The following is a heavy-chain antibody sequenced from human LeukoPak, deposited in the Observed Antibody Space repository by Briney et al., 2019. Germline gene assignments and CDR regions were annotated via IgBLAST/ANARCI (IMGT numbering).Heavy chain of an antibody. D-gene: IGHD6-13*01. V-gene: IGHV3-7*01. J-gene: IGHJ4*02. CDR2: IKQDGSDK. CDR1: GFTFRSYW. Sequence: GGSLRLSCAASGFTFRSYWMSWVRQAPGKGLEWVANIKQDGSDKYYVDSVKGRFTISRDNAKNSLYLQVNSLRVEDTAVYYCARDSSSWYEGMGGIDYWGQGTLVTVSS. CDR3: ARDSSSWYEGMGGIDY.